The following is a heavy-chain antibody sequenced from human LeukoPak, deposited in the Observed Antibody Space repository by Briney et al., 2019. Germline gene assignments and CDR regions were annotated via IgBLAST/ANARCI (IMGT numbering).Heavy chain of an antibody. D-gene: IGHD2-15*01. CDR2: IYYSGST. Sequence: SETLSLTCTVSGGSISSSSYYWGWIRQPPGKGLEWIGSIYYSGSTYYNPSLKSRVTISVDTSKNQFSLKLSSVTAADTAVYHCARRTRIGGKWWDAFDIWGQGTMVTVSS. J-gene: IGHJ3*02. CDR1: GGSISSSSYY. V-gene: IGHV4-39*07. CDR3: ARRTRIGGKWWDAFDI.